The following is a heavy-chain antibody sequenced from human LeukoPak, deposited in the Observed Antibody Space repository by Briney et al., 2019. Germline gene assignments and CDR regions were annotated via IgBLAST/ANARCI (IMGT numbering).Heavy chain of an antibody. CDR1: GFTFSSYS. D-gene: IGHD6-19*01. V-gene: IGHV3-21*01. CDR3: ARELKAVAFDY. Sequence: GRSLRLSCAASGFTFSSYSMNWVRQAPGKGLEWVSSISSSSSYIYYADSVKGRFTISRDNAKNSLYLQMNSLRAEDTAVYYCARELKAVAFDYWGQGTLVTVSS. J-gene: IGHJ4*02. CDR2: ISSSSSYI.